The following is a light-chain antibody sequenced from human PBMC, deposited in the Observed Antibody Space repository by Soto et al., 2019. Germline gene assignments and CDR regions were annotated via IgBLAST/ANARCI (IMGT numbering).Light chain of an antibody. CDR1: SNDVGGYNY. CDR3: SSFTSTSTFV. CDR2: EVS. V-gene: IGLV2-14*01. Sequence: QSALTQPASVSGSPGQSITISCTGTSNDVGGYNYVSWFQQHPGKAPKLLIFEVSNRPSGVSHRFSGSKSGNTASLTISGLQAEDEDDYYCSSFTSTSTFVFGTGTKLTVL. J-gene: IGLJ1*01.